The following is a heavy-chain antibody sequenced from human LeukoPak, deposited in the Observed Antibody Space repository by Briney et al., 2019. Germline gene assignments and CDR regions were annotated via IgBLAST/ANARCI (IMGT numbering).Heavy chain of an antibody. Sequence: SETLSLTCTVSGGSISSYYWSWIRQPPGKGLEWIGYIYYSGSTNYYPSLKSRVTMSVDTSKNQFSLRLNSVTAADTAVYYCARGRQQLALDFWGQGTLVTVSS. J-gene: IGHJ4*02. D-gene: IGHD6-13*01. CDR1: GGSISSYY. CDR3: ARGRQQLALDF. CDR2: IYYSGST. V-gene: IGHV4-59*01.